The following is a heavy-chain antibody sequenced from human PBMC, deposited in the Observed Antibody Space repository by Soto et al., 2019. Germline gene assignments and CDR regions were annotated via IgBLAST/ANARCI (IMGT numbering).Heavy chain of an antibody. J-gene: IGHJ4*02. CDR3: ARHCSGGSCYSEGTNFDY. Sequence: EVQLVESGGGLIQPGGSLRLSCAASGFTVSSNYMSWVRQAPGKGLEWVSVIYSGGSTYYADSVQGRFTISRDNSKNTLYIQMISLRAEDTAVYYCARHCSGGSCYSEGTNFDYWGQGTLVTVSS. D-gene: IGHD2-15*01. CDR2: IYSGGST. V-gene: IGHV3-53*01. CDR1: GFTVSSNY.